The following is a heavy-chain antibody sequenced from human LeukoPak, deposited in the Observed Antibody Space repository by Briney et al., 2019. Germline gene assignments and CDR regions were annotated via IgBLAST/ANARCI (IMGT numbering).Heavy chain of an antibody. CDR2: ISTGSSYI. CDR1: GFTLSNYN. D-gene: IGHD6-19*01. CDR3: VRDWGYDSSGYWQKYFDT. V-gene: IGHV3-21*01. J-gene: IGHJ4*02. Sequence: GGSLRLSCAASGFTLSNYNMNWVRQAPGKGLQWVSSISTGSSYIYYADSMKGRFTISRDNAKNTVYLQMNSLRAEDTAVYYCVRDWGYDSSGYWQKYFDTWGQGTLVTVSS.